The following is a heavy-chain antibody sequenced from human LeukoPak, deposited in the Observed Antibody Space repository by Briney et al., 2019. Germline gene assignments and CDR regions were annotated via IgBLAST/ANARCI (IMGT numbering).Heavy chain of an antibody. J-gene: IGHJ4*02. CDR3: AKTTGGDCYHGLDY. Sequence: GGSLRLSCAASGFTFSSYAMSWVRQAPGKGLEWVSAISGSGGSTYYADSVKGRFTISRDNSKNTLYLQMNSLRAEDTAIYYCAKTTGGDCYHGLDYWGQGTLVTVSS. CDR2: ISGSGGST. CDR1: GFTFSSYA. V-gene: IGHV3-23*01. D-gene: IGHD2-21*02.